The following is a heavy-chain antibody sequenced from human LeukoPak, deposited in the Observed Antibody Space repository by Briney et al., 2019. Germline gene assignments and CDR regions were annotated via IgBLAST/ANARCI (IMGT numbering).Heavy chain of an antibody. CDR2: IDEHGFKT. V-gene: IGHV3-7*01. Sequence: GGSLRLSCAASGFIFGSYWMVWVRQAPGKGLEWVASIDEHGFKTYYAASVTGRFTISKDTAKNSLDLQMNSLRAEDTAVYYCARDGITCTRDYWGQGALVTVSS. CDR3: ARDGITCTRDY. J-gene: IGHJ4*02. D-gene: IGHD1-7*01. CDR1: GFIFGSYW.